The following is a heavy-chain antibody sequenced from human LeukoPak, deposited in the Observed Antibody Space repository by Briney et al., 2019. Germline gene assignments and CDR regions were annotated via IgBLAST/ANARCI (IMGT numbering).Heavy chain of an antibody. CDR3: ARGHDYGDYHY. J-gene: IGHJ4*02. Sequence: SETLSLTCAVSGGSIRSDYWSWIRQPPGKGLEWIGHIYQTGSTNYNPSLKSRLTILVDTSKNQFSLKLSSVTAADTAVYYCARGHDYGDYHYWGQGTLVTVSS. CDR2: IYQTGST. V-gene: IGHV4-59*01. CDR1: GGSIRSDY. D-gene: IGHD4-17*01.